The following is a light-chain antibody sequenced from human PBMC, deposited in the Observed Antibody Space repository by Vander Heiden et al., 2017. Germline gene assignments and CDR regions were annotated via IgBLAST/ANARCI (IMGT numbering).Light chain of an antibody. CDR2: RNN. Sequence: QSVLTQPPSASGTPGQRVTISCSGSSSNIGINYVYWYQQLPGTAPKLLIYRNNQRPSGVPDRFSGSKAGTSASLAISGLRAEEEAEYYCAAWDDSLSGPVFGGGTKLTVL. CDR1: SSNIGINY. CDR3: AAWDDSLSGPV. J-gene: IGLJ3*02. V-gene: IGLV1-47*01.